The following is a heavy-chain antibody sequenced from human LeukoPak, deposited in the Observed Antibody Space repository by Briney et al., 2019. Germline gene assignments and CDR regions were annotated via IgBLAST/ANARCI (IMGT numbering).Heavy chain of an antibody. V-gene: IGHV4-39*01. Sequence: SETLSLTCTVSGGSISSSSYYWGWIRQPPGKGLEWIGSIYYSGSTYYNPSLKSRVTISVDTSKNQFSLKLSSVTAADTAVYYCARPVLYYVIAFDIWGQGTMVTVSP. D-gene: IGHD3-10*02. CDR2: IYYSGST. CDR1: GGSISSSSYY. J-gene: IGHJ3*02. CDR3: ARPVLYYVIAFDI.